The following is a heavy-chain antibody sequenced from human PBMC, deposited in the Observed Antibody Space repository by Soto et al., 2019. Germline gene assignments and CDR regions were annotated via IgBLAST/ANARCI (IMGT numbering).Heavy chain of an antibody. J-gene: IGHJ6*03. CDR1: GGTFSSYT. CDR3: ASVPIVATTTYYYYYYTDV. V-gene: IGHV1-69*02. Sequence: SVKVSCKASGGTFSSYTISWVRQAPGQGLEWMGRIIPILGIANYAQKFQGRVTITADKSTSTAYMELSSLRSEDTAVYYCASVPIVATTTYYYYYYTDVWGKGTTVTVSS. D-gene: IGHD5-12*01. CDR2: IIPILGIA.